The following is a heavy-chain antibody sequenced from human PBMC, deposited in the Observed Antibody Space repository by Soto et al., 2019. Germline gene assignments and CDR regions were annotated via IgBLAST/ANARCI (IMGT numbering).Heavy chain of an antibody. V-gene: IGHV1-8*01. CDR2: MNPNSGNT. Sequence: AASVKVSCKASGYTFTSYDINWVRQATGQGLEWMGWMNPNSGNTGYAQKFQGRVTMTRNTSISTAYMELSSLRSEDTAVYYCAIDYYGSGSYNNGFHPWGEATLVTVSS. CDR3: AIDYYGSGSYNNGFHP. CDR1: GYTFTSYD. D-gene: IGHD3-10*01. J-gene: IGHJ5*02.